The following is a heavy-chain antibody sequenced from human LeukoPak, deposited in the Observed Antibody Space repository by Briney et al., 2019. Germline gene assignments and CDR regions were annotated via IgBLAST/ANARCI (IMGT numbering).Heavy chain of an antibody. D-gene: IGHD2-8*01. CDR2: ISGSGGST. J-gene: IGHJ4*02. Sequence: GGSLRLSCAASGFTFSNAWMSWVRQAPGKGLEWVSAISGSGGSTYYADSVKGRFTISRDNSKNTLYLQMNSLRAEDTAVYYCAKGLTVLYYWGQGTLVTVSS. V-gene: IGHV3-23*01. CDR1: GFTFSNAW. CDR3: AKGLTVLYY.